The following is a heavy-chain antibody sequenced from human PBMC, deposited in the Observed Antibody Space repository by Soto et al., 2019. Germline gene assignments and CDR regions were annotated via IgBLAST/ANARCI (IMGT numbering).Heavy chain of an antibody. J-gene: IGHJ3*02. CDR1: RGAKESKS. CDR2: IIPIFGTA. V-gene: IGHV1-69*01. CDR3: AGHIRFRSHVEAFDI. Sequence: PVKATSKAPRGAKESKSRWSLQQDQGKGLEWMGGIIPIFGTANYAQKFQGRVTITADESTGTAYMELSSLRSEDTAVYYCAGHIRFRSHVEAFDIWGQGTMVTVSS. D-gene: IGHD3-3*01.